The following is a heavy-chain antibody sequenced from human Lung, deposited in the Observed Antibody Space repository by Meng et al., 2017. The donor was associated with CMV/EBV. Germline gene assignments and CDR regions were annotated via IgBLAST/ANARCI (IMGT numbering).Heavy chain of an antibody. CDR1: GYTFTSYG. V-gene: IGHV1-18*01. D-gene: IGHD2-2*01. CDR3: ARDLLGYCSSTSCSDAFDI. Sequence: ASXXVSXKASGYTFTSYGISWVRQAPGQGLEWMGWISAYNGNTNYAQKLQGRVTMTTDTSTSTAYMELRSLRSDDTAVYYCARDLLGYCSSTSCSDAFDIWXQGTMVTVSS. CDR2: ISAYNGNT. J-gene: IGHJ3*02.